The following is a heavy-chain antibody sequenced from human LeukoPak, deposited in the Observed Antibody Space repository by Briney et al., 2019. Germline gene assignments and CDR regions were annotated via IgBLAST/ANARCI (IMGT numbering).Heavy chain of an antibody. J-gene: IGHJ4*02. CDR3: ARSLSGRYPNFDY. CDR2: IYHSGST. CDR1: GYSISSGYY. V-gene: IGHV4-38-2*02. D-gene: IGHD1-26*01. Sequence: SETLSLTCTVSGYSISSGYYWGWIRQPPGKGLEWIGSIYHSGSTDYNPSLKSRVTISLDTSKNQFSLKLTSVTAADTAVYYCARSLSGRYPNFDYWGQGTLVTVSS.